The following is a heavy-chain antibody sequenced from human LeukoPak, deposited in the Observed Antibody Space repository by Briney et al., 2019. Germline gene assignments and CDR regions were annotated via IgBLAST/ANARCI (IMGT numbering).Heavy chain of an antibody. V-gene: IGHV1-8*03. D-gene: IGHD5-18*01. CDR2: MNPNSGNT. CDR1: GYTFTSYD. CDR3: ARRGYSYGYFDY. J-gene: IGHJ4*02. Sequence: GASVKVSCKASGYTFTSYDINWVRQATGQGLEWMGWMNPNSGNTGYAQKFQDRVTITRNTSISTAYMELSSLRSEDTAVYYCARRGYSYGYFDYWGQGTLVTVSS.